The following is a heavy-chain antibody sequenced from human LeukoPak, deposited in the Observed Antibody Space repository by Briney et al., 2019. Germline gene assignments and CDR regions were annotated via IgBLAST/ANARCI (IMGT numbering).Heavy chain of an antibody. Sequence: GGSLRLSCAASGFTFSSYTIHWVRQAPGQRLEWMGWINAGNGNTKYSQEFQDRVTITRDTSASTAYMELSSLRSEDMAVYYCARARYETRIWPKSRYDYYHYMDVWGKGTTVTVSS. J-gene: IGHJ6*03. CDR3: ARARYETRIWPKSRYDYYHYMDV. CDR1: GFTFSSYT. V-gene: IGHV1-3*03. D-gene: IGHD3-3*01. CDR2: INAGNGNT.